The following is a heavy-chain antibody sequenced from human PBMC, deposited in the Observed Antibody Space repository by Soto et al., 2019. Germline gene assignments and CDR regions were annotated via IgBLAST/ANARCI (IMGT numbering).Heavy chain of an antibody. CDR2: IWYDGSNK. D-gene: IGHD3-10*01. J-gene: IGHJ4*02. CDR3: ARDRTVRYCDY. Sequence: QVQLVESGGGVVQPGRSLRLSCAASGFAFSGYAMHWVRQAPGRGLEWVAVIWYDGSNKYYADSVKGRFTISRDNSYNMLYLQMDSLRADDTALYHCARDRTVRYCDYWGQGALVAVSS. V-gene: IGHV3-33*01. CDR1: GFAFSGYA.